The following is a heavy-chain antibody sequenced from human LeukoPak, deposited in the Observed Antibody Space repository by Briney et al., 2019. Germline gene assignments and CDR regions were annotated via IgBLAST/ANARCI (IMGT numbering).Heavy chain of an antibody. J-gene: IGHJ6*02. D-gene: IGHD2-15*01. CDR3: ARARGYCSGGSCPDYYFGMDV. CDR1: GGYIRSGGYS. CDR2: IYHSENT. V-gene: IGHV4-30-2*01. Sequence: SETLSLTCAVSGGYIRSGGYSWSWIRQPPGKGLEWIGYIYHSENTYYNPSLKSRVTISEDRSKNQFSLKLSSVTAADTAVYFCARARGYCSGGSCPDYYFGMDVWGQGTTVTVSS.